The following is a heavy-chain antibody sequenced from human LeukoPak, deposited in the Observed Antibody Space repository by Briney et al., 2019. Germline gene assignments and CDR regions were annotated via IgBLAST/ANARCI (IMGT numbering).Heavy chain of an antibody. CDR3: ARESSGWGY. J-gene: IGHJ4*02. Sequence: GGSLRLSCAASGFTFSSYVMHWVRQAPGKGLEWVAIISYDGSNEYYADSVKGRFTISRDNSKNTLYLQMNSLRAEDTAVYYCARESSGWGYWGQGTLVTVSS. D-gene: IGHD6-19*01. CDR1: GFTFSSYV. CDR2: ISYDGSNE. V-gene: IGHV3-30*04.